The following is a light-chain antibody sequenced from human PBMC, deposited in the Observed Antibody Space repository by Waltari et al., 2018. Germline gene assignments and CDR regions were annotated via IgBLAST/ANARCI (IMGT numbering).Light chain of an antibody. V-gene: IGLV2-8*01. CDR3: SSYAASNNFQVV. Sequence: QSALTQPPSASGSPGQSVTISCTGTSSDVGSYNYVSWFQKHPGKAPKLMIYEVSKRPPGVPDRFSGPKSGNTASLTVSGLQAEDEADYYCSSYAASNNFQVVFGGGTTLTVL. CDR2: EVS. J-gene: IGLJ2*01. CDR1: SSDVGSYNY.